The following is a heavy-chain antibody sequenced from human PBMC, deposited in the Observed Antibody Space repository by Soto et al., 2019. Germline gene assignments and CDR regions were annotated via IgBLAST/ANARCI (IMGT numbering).Heavy chain of an antibody. CDR1: GFTFSSHW. V-gene: IGHV3-7*04. CDR3: ARGHY. CDR2: IKQDGSDK. Sequence: GGSLRLSCAASGFTFSSHWMSWVRQTPGEGLEWVANIKQDGSDKYYVDSVKGRFTISRDNAKNSLHLQMNSLRVEDTAVYYCARGHYWGQGTLVTVSS. J-gene: IGHJ4*02.